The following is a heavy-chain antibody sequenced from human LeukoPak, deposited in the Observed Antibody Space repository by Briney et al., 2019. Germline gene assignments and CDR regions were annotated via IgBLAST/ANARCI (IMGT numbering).Heavy chain of an antibody. CDR3: ARVRYGDYGWYFDL. V-gene: IGHV4-61*02. J-gene: IGHJ2*01. CDR2: IYTSGST. D-gene: IGHD4-17*01. Sequence: SETLSLTCTVSGGSISSGSYYWSWIRQPAGKGLEWIGRIYTSGSTNYNPSLKSRVTISVDTSKNQFSLKLSSVTAADTAVYYCARVRYGDYGWYFDLWGRGTLVTVSS. CDR1: GGSISSGSYY.